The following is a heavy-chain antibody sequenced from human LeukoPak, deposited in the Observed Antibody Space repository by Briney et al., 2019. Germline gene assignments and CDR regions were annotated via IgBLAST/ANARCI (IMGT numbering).Heavy chain of an antibody. CDR3: AALNLDLYDFWSGYERDY. D-gene: IGHD3-3*01. CDR2: IIPIFGTA. V-gene: IGHV1-69*13. Sequence: ASVKVSCKASGGTFSSYAISWVRQAPGQGLEWMGGIIPIFGTANYAQKFQGRVTITADESTSTAYMELSSLRSEDTAVYYCAALNLDLYDFWSGYERDYWGQGTLVTVSS. J-gene: IGHJ4*02. CDR1: GGTFSSYA.